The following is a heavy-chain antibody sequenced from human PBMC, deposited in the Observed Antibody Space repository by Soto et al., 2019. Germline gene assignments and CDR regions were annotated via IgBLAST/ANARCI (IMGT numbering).Heavy chain of an antibody. J-gene: IGHJ5*02. CDR3: ARQPTTSITGTRGLNWFDP. V-gene: IGHV4-39*01. CDR2: IYYSGST. CDR1: GGSISSSSYY. Sequence: QLQLQESGPGLVKPSETLSLTCTVSGGSISSSSYYWGWIRQPPGKGLEWIGSIYYSGSTYYNPSLKSRVTISVDTSKNQFSLKLSSVTAADTAVYYCARQPTTSITGTRGLNWFDPWGQGTLVTVSS. D-gene: IGHD1-20*01.